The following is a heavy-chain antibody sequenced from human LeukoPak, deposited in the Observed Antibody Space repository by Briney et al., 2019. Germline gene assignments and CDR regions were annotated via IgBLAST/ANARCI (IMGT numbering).Heavy chain of an antibody. CDR1: GGTFSNYA. J-gene: IGHJ4*02. CDR2: IIPIFGTA. D-gene: IGHD3-10*01. Sequence: ASVKVSCKAPGGTFSNYAISWVRQAPGQGLERMGWIIPIFGTANYAQKFQGRVTITPDKSTSTAYMELSSLRSEDTAVYYCARDPTYYGSGSYGSRGSDYWGQGTLVTVSS. CDR3: ARDPTYYGSGSYGSRGSDY. V-gene: IGHV1-69*06.